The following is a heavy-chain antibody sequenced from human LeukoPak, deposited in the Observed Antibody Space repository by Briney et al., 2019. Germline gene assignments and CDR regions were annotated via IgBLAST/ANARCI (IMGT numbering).Heavy chain of an antibody. J-gene: IGHJ6*03. Sequence: PSETLSLTCTVSGGSISSYYWSWIRQPPGKGLEWIGYIYYSGSTNYNPSLKSRVTISVDTSKNQFSLKLSSVTAADTAVYYCARVWGVTRYYMDVWGKGTTVTVSS. CDR1: GGSISSYY. D-gene: IGHD3-16*01. CDR3: ARVWGVTRYYMDV. V-gene: IGHV4-59*01. CDR2: IYYSGST.